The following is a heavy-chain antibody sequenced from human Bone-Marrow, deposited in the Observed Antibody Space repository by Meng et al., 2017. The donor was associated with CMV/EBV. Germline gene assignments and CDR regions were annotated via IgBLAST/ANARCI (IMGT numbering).Heavy chain of an antibody. D-gene: IGHD5-18*01. J-gene: IGHJ4*02. CDR3: AKESPYSSPRLYYFDY. V-gene: IGHV3-23*01. CDR2: ISGSGDRT. Sequence: GGSLRLSCAASGFTFGSYAMSWVRQAPGRGLEWVSAISGSGDRTYYADSVKGRFTISRDNSKNTLYLPVNSLRAEDTAIYYCAKESPYSSPRLYYFDYWGQGTRVTVSS. CDR1: GFTFGSYA.